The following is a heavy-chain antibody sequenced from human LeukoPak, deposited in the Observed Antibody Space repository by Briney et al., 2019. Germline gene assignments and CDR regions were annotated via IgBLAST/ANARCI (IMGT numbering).Heavy chain of an antibody. CDR2: ISYSSTYT. CDR1: GFTFSAYY. CDR3: ARIPANSYYFDY. J-gene: IGHJ4*02. Sequence: GGSRRLSCAASGFTFSAYYMAWIRQPPGKGLEWISYISYSSTYTNYADSVKGRFTTSRDDARNSVFLQMNSLRAEDTAVYYCARIPANSYYFDYWGPGSLVTVSS. V-gene: IGHV3-11*03.